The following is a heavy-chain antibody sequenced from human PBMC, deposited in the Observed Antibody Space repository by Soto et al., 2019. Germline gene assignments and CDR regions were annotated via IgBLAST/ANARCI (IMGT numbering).Heavy chain of an antibody. CDR2: IFYSGST. V-gene: IGHV4-39*01. CDR3: SRQCRGVTCHSFVT. Sequence: QLQLQESGPGLVKPSETLSLTCTVSSGSISSTIYSWDWLRQPPGKGLEWIGGIFYSGSTYYNPSLNSRVTISVDTSKNQFSLPLTSVTAADTAVYYCSRQCRGVTCHSFVTWGQGTLVTVSS. CDR1: SGSISSTIYS. J-gene: IGHJ5*02. D-gene: IGHD2-15*01.